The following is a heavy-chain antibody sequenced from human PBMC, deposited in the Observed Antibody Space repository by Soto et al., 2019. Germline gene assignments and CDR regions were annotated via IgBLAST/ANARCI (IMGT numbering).Heavy chain of an antibody. CDR1: GVTFSSYS. CDR3: ARSYSSSWYGDAFDI. Sequence: GGSLRLSCAASGVTFSSYSMNWVRQAPGKGLEWVSSISSSSSYIYYADLVKGRFTISRDDAKNSLYLQMNSLRAEDTAVYYCARSYSSSWYGDAFDIWGQGTMVTVSS. J-gene: IGHJ3*02. V-gene: IGHV3-21*01. D-gene: IGHD6-13*01. CDR2: ISSSSSYI.